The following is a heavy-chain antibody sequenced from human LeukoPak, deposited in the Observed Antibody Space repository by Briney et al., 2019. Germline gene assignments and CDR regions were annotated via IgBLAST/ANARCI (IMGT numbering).Heavy chain of an antibody. D-gene: IGHD3-22*01. J-gene: IGHJ4*02. V-gene: IGHV3-53*01. Sequence: PGGSLRLSCAASGLTVSSNYMSWVRQAPGKGLEWVSVIYSGGSTYYADSVKGRFTISRDNSKNTLYLQMNSLRAEDTAVYYCATHYYDSSGYYGFDYWGQGTLVTVSS. CDR2: IYSGGST. CDR3: ATHYYDSSGYYGFDY. CDR1: GLTVSSNY.